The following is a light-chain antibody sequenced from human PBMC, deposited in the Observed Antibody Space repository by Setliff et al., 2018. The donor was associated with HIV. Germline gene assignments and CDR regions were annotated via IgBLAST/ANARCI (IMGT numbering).Light chain of an antibody. CDR2: SNN. V-gene: IGLV1-44*01. CDR3: AAWDDSLNVV. J-gene: IGLJ1*01. Sequence: QSVLTQPPSASGTPGQRVTISCSGSSSNIGSNTVNWYHQLPGTAPKLLIYSNNQRPSGVPDRFSGSKSGTSASLAISGLQSEDEADYYCAAWDDSLNVVFGTGTKFTVL. CDR1: SSNIGSNT.